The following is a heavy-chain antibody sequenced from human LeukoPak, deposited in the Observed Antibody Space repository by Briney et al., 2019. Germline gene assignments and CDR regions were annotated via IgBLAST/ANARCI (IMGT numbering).Heavy chain of an antibody. CDR2: IIPIFGTT. J-gene: IGHJ4*02. CDR3: ARDKSDYSSGQIDY. Sequence: SVKVSCKASGGTFSSYAISWVRQAPGQGLEWMGGIIPIFGTTNYAQKFQGRVTITTDESSSTAYMELSSLRSEDTAVYYCARDKSDYSSGQIDYWGQGTLVTVSS. D-gene: IGHD6-19*01. V-gene: IGHV1-69*05. CDR1: GGTFSSYA.